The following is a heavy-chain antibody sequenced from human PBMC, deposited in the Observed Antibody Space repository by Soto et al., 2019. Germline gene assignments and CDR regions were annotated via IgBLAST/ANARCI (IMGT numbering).Heavy chain of an antibody. CDR3: AHRRCIAVASGSWIDP. D-gene: IGHD6-19*01. V-gene: IGHV2-5*02. CDR1: GFSLSTSGVG. J-gene: IGHJ5*02. CDR2: IYWDDDK. Sequence: QITLKESGPTLVKPTQTLTLTCTFSGFSLSTSGVGVGWIRQPPGKALEWLALIYWDDDKRYSPSLNSRPTITKDTAKNQVVPTMTNMEAVYTGTYYCAHRRCIAVASGSWIDPWGQGTLVTVSS.